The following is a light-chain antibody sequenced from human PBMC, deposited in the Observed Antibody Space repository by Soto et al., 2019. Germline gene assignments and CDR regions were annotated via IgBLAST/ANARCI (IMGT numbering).Light chain of an antibody. Sequence: EIVMTQSPATLSVSPGERATLSCRASQSVSSNLAWYQQKPGQAPRLLIYGASTRATGIPARFSGSGSGTAFTLTISSLQSGDFAVYYCQQYNNWPVTFGQGTRLEIK. CDR2: GAS. V-gene: IGKV3-15*01. CDR3: QQYNNWPVT. CDR1: QSVSSN. J-gene: IGKJ5*01.